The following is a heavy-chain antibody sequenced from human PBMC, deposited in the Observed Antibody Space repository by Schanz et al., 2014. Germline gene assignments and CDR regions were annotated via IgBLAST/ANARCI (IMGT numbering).Heavy chain of an antibody. V-gene: IGHV3-48*01. CDR1: GFNFRNYG. Sequence: VQLVESGGGVVQPGRSLRLSCAASGFNFRNYGMNWVRQAPGKGLEWVSYISGSSSTKYYADSVKGRFTISRDNGKKSLYLQMNSLRAEDTAVYYCARDGDFDYWGQGTLVTVSS. CDR2: ISGSSSTK. CDR3: ARDGDFDY. J-gene: IGHJ4*02.